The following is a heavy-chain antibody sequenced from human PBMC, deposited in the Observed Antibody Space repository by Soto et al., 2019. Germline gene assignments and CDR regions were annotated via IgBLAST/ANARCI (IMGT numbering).Heavy chain of an antibody. Sequence: ASVKVSCKASGYTFTSYDINWVRQATGQGLEWMGWMNPNSGNTGYAQKFQGRVTMTRNTSISTAYMELSSLRSEDTAVYYCARGRRVVYHNWFDPWGQGTLVTVSS. V-gene: IGHV1-8*01. CDR3: ARGRRVVYHNWFDP. CDR2: MNPNSGNT. CDR1: GYTFTSYD. D-gene: IGHD1-20*01. J-gene: IGHJ5*02.